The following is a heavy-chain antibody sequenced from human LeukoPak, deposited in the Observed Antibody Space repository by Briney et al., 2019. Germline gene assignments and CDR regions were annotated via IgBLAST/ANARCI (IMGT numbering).Heavy chain of an antibody. CDR3: ARSNWPYYFDY. V-gene: IGHV3-74*01. CDR2: ITGDGSST. CDR1: EFTFSNYW. J-gene: IGHJ4*02. D-gene: IGHD1-1*01. Sequence: QTGGSLRLSCAASEFTFSNYWMHWARQAPGKGLVWVSWITGDGSSTRYADSVKGRFTISRDNAKNTLYLQVNSLRAEDTAVYYCARSNWPYYFDYWGQGALVTVSS.